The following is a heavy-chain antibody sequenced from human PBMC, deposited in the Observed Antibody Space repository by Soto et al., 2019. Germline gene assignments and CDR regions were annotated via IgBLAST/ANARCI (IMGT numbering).Heavy chain of an antibody. D-gene: IGHD3-22*01. CDR3: ARDQDDYYDSSGYFWFDP. CDR2: IIPILGIA. V-gene: IGHV1-69*04. J-gene: IGHJ5*02. CDR1: GGTFSSYT. Sequence: SVKVSCKASGGTFSSYTISWVRQAPGQGLEWMGRIIPILGIANYAQKFQGRVTITADKSTSTAYMELSSLRSEDTAVYYCARDQDDYYDSSGYFWFDPWGQGTLVTVSS.